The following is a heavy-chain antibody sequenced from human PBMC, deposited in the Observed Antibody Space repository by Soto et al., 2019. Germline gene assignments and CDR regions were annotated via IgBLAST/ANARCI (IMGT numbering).Heavy chain of an antibody. D-gene: IGHD2-2*01. V-gene: IGHV1-2*02. CDR3: ARPYCGSNSCHNWFDA. J-gene: IGHJ5*02. CDR2: INPNSGGT. Sequence: AASVKVSCKXSGYIFTGYDLNWVRQAPGQGLEWMGWINPNSGGTNYAQKFQGRVTMTTDTSISTAYMELSGLRSDDTAVYYCARPYCGSNSCHNWFDAWGQGTLVTVSS. CDR1: GYIFTGYD.